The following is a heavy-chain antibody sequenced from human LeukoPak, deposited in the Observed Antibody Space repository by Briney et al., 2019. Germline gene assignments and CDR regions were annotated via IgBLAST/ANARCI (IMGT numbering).Heavy chain of an antibody. Sequence: GGSLRLSCAASGFTFSHHYVDWVRHAPGEGLEWVGRTRNKAQSFTTEYAASVKGRLTISRDESKSSLYLQMNSLKTEDTAVYYCARIGVTGGGYFDYWGQRTLVTVSS. J-gene: IGHJ4*02. D-gene: IGHD6-19*01. V-gene: IGHV3-72*01. CDR3: ARIGVTGGGYFDY. CDR1: GFTFSHHY. CDR2: TRNKAQSFTT.